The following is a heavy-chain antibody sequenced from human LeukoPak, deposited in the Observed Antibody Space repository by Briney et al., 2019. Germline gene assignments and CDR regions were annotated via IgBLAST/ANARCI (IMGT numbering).Heavy chain of an antibody. CDR3: ARGRSGYSPPPFY. Sequence: PSETLSLTCAVYGGSFSGYYWSWIRQPPGKGLEWIGEINHSGSTNYNPSLKSRVTISVGTSKNQFSLKLSSVTAADTAVYYCARGRSGYSPPPFYWGQGTLVTVSS. CDR2: INHSGST. J-gene: IGHJ4*02. D-gene: IGHD5-12*01. V-gene: IGHV4-34*01. CDR1: GGSFSGYY.